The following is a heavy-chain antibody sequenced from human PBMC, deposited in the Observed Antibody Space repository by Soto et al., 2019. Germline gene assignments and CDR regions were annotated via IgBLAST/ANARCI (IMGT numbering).Heavy chain of an antibody. J-gene: IGHJ4*02. Sequence: QVQLQESGPGLVKPSETLSLTCTVSGGSTSSYYWSWIRQPPGKGLEWIGYIYYSGSTNYNPSLKSRVTISVDTSKNQFSLKLSSVTAADTAVYYCARGSGWYAYWGQGTLVTVSS. D-gene: IGHD6-19*01. CDR2: IYYSGST. CDR3: ARGSGWYAY. CDR1: GGSTSSYY. V-gene: IGHV4-59*01.